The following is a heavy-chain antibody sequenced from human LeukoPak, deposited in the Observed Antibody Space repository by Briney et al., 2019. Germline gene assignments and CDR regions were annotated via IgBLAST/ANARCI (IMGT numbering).Heavy chain of an antibody. CDR2: INPNSGGT. CDR3: ARGYLDYDFWSGYYGNWFDP. V-gene: IGHV1-2*06. J-gene: IGHJ5*02. D-gene: IGHD3-3*01. Sequence: GASVKVSCKASGYTFTGYYMHWVRQAPGQGLEWMGRINPNSGGTNYAQKFQGRVTMTRDTSISTAYMELSRLRSDDTAVYYCARGYLDYDFWSGYYGNWFDPWGQGTLVTVSS. CDR1: GYTFTGYY.